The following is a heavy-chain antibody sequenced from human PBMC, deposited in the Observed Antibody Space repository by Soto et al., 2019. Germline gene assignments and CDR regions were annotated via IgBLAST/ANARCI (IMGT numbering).Heavy chain of an antibody. J-gene: IGHJ3*02. CDR1: GYPVTAYY. Sequence: QLHLVQSGAVVKKPGASVTVSCSASGYPVTAYYMHWVRQAPGRGLEWMGGINPATGAAKYTQTFPGRFTMTRDTSTSRVFMELSGLTSEDTAVFYCARGGGVGVAGSAAFDMWGQGTLVTVSS. CDR3: ARGGGVGVAGSAAFDM. CDR2: INPATGAA. D-gene: IGHD3-3*01. V-gene: IGHV1-2*02.